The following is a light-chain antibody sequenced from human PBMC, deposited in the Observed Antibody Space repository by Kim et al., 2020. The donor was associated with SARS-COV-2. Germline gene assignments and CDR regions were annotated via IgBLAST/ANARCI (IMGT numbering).Light chain of an antibody. CDR2: LNSDGSH. J-gene: IGLJ3*02. CDR3: QTWGTGIG. Sequence: GAPVKTTCTLSSGHSSYAIAWHQQQPEKGPRYLMTLNSDGSHSKGDGIPDRFSGSSSGAERYLTIARLQSEDEADYYCQTWGTGIGFGGGTQLTVL. CDR1: SGHSSYA. V-gene: IGLV4-69*01.